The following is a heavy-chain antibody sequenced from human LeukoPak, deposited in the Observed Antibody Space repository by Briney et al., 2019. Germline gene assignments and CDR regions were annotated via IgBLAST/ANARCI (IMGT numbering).Heavy chain of an antibody. V-gene: IGHV3-30-3*01. CDR2: ISYDGSNK. CDR3: AKDKGGGEMATISDAFDI. CDR1: GFTFSSYA. Sequence: PGRSLRLSCAASGFTFSSYAMHWVRQAPGKGLEWVAVISYDGSNKYYADSVKGRFTISRDNSKNTLYLQMNSLRAEDTAVYYCAKDKGGGEMATISDAFDIWGQGTMVTVSS. D-gene: IGHD5-24*01. J-gene: IGHJ3*02.